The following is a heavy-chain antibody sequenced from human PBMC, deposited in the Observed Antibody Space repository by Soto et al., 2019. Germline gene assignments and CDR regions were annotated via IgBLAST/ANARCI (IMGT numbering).Heavy chain of an antibody. D-gene: IGHD6-19*01. CDR3: AKDREAQWLAYLYFDL. CDR2: ISWNSGSI. V-gene: IGHV3-9*01. J-gene: IGHJ2*01. Sequence: EVQLVESGGGLVQPGRSLRLSCAASGFTFDDYAMHWVRQAPGKGLEWVSGISWNSGSIGYADSVKGRFTISRDNAKNSLYLQMNSLRAEDTALYYCAKDREAQWLAYLYFDLWGRGTLVTVSS. CDR1: GFTFDDYA.